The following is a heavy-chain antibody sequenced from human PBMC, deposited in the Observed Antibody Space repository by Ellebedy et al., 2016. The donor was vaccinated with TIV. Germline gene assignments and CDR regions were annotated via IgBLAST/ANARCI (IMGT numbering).Heavy chain of an antibody. J-gene: IGHJ4*02. CDR1: GYTFITHE. CDR2: ISAYNGNT. D-gene: IGHD6-19*01. CDR3: ARDLGITMAPYYFDY. Sequence: ASVKVSCXASGYTFITHEISWVRQAPGQGLELTGWISAYNGNTKYAQKFHDRVTMTTDTSTSTAYMELRRLRSDDTAVYYCARDLGITMAPYYFDYWGQGTLVTVSS. V-gene: IGHV1-18*01.